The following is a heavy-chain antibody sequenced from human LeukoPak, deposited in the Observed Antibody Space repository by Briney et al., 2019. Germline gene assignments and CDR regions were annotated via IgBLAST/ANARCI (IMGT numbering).Heavy chain of an antibody. J-gene: IGHJ4*02. V-gene: IGHV4-59*08. CDR3: ARVGYYDSSFDY. CDR2: IYYSGST. D-gene: IGHD3-22*01. CDR1: AGSISSYY. Sequence: SETLSLTCTVSAGSISSYYWSWIRQPPGKGLEWIGYIYYSGSTNYNPSLKSRVTISVDTSKNQFSLKLSSVTAADTAVYYCARVGYYDSSFDYWGQGTLVTVSS.